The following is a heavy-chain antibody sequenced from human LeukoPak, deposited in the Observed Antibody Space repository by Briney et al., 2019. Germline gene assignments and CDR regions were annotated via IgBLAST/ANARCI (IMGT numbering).Heavy chain of an antibody. J-gene: IGHJ4*02. CDR2: INTSGGST. Sequence: ASVKVSCKASGYTFTSYYMHWVRQAPGQGLEWMGIINTSGGSTSYAQKFQGRVTITGDTSISTAYMELSSLRSDDTAVYYCTRESGSYHGNDYWGQGTLVTVSS. CDR3: TRESGSYHGNDY. V-gene: IGHV1-46*01. D-gene: IGHD1-26*01. CDR1: GYTFTSYY.